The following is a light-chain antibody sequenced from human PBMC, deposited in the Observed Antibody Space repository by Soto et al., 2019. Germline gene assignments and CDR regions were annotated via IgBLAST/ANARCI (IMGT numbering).Light chain of an antibody. J-gene: IGLJ1*01. Sequence: QSVLTQPASVSGSPGQSITISCTGTSSDGGGYNYVSWYQQHPGKAPKLMIYEVSNRPSGVSNRFSGSKSGNTASLTISGLQAEDEADYYCSSYTSSSTLSVFGTGTKLTVL. CDR3: SSYTSSSTLSV. CDR1: SSDGGGYNY. CDR2: EVS. V-gene: IGLV2-14*01.